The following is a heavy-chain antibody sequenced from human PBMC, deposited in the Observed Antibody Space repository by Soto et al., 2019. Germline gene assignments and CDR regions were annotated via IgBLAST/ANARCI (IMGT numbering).Heavy chain of an antibody. J-gene: IGHJ6*02. CDR3: ARGREVRGVILYYGMDV. V-gene: IGHV4-31*03. D-gene: IGHD3-10*01. CDR2: IYYSGST. Sequence: QVQLQESGPGLVKPSQTLSLTCTVSGGSISSGGYYWSWIRQHPGKGLEWIGYIYYSGSTYYNPSLKSRVTISVDTSKNQFSLKLSSVTAADTAVYYCARGREVRGVILYYGMDVWGQGTTVTVSS. CDR1: GGSISSGGYY.